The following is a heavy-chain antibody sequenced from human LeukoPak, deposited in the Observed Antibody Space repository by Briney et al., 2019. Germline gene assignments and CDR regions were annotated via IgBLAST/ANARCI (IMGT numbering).Heavy chain of an antibody. CDR2: ISSSSNYI. D-gene: IGHD4-11*01. J-gene: IGHJ5*02. CDR1: GFTFSSYT. V-gene: IGHV3-21*01. CDR3: VRDRGMTTANRGWFDP. Sequence: GGSLRLSCAVSGFTFSSYTMNWVRQAPGKGLEWVSSISSSSNYIYYADSVRGRFTISRDNAKNSLYLQMNSLRGEDTAVYYCVRDRGMTTANRGWFDPWGQGTLVTVSS.